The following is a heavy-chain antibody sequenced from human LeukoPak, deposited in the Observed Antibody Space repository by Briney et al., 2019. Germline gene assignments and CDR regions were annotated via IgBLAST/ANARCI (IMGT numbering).Heavy chain of an antibody. D-gene: IGHD3-22*01. J-gene: IGHJ3*02. Sequence: GGSLRLSCAASGFTFSSYWMSWVRQAPGKGLEWVANIKQDGSEKYYVDSVKGRFTISRDNAKNSLYLQMNSLRAEDTDVYYCARDGSSGYYLFPGAFDIWGQGTMVTVSS. CDR1: GFTFSSYW. V-gene: IGHV3-7*03. CDR2: IKQDGSEK. CDR3: ARDGSSGYYLFPGAFDI.